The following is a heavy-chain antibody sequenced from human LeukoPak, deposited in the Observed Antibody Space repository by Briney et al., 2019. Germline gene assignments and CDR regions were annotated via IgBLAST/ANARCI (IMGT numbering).Heavy chain of an antibody. D-gene: IGHD5-18*01. CDR3: ARQGTAMVDYYFDY. Sequence: SETLSLTCTVSRGSIISSSYYWGWIRQPPGEGLEWIGGIYYSGSTYYNPSLKSRLTMSVDTSKNQFSLRLSSATAADTAVYYCARQGTAMVDYYFDYWGQGTLVTVSS. CDR1: RGSIISSSYY. CDR2: IYYSGST. V-gene: IGHV4-39*01. J-gene: IGHJ4*02.